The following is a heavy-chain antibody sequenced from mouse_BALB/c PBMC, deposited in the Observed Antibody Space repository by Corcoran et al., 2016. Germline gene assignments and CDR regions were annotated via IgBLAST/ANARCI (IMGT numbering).Heavy chain of an antibody. V-gene: IGHV1-84*02. CDR1: GYTFTDYY. J-gene: IGHJ4*01. Sequence: QIQLQQSGPELVKPGASVKISCKASGYTFTDYYINWVKQKPGQGLEWIGWIYPGSGNTKYNEKFKGKATLTVDKSSSTAYMELRSLTSEDSAVYYCAMITYYAMDYWGQGTSVTVSS. D-gene: IGHD2-4*01. CDR2: IYPGSGNT. CDR3: AMITYYAMDY.